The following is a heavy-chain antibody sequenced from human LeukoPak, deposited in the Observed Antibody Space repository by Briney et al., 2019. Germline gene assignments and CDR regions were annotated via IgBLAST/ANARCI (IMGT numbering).Heavy chain of an antibody. J-gene: IGHJ4*02. V-gene: IGHV1-24*01. CDR2: FDPEDGET. D-gene: IGHD3-10*01. CDR3: ARHERGDQLWFGESSFDY. Sequence: ASVKVSCKVSGYTLTELSMHWVRQAPGKGLEWMGGFDPEDGETIYAQKFQGRVTMTEDTSTDTAYMELSSLRSEDTAVYYCARHERGDQLWFGESSFDYWGQGTLVTVSS. CDR1: GYTLTELS.